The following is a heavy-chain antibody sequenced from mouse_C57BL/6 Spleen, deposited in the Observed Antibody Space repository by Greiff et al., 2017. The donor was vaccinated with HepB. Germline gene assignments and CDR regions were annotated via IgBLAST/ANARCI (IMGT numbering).Heavy chain of an antibody. D-gene: IGHD2-3*01. CDR3: ARRGDGYFFAY. CDR2: INPNNGGT. J-gene: IGHJ3*01. CDR1: GYTFTDYN. Sequence: VHVKQSGPELVKPGASVKMSCKASGYTFTDYNMHWVKQSHGKSLEWIGYINPNNGGTSYNQKFKGKATLTVNKSSSTAYMELRSLTSEDSAVYYCARRGDGYFFAYWGQGTLVTVSA. V-gene: IGHV1-22*01.